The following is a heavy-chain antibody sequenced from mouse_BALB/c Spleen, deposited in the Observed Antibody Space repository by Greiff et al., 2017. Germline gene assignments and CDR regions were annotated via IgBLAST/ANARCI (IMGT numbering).Heavy chain of an antibody. D-gene: IGHD2-10*02. J-gene: IGHJ3*01. CDR2: INPSNGRT. V-gene: IGHV1S81*02. CDR1: GYTFTSYW. Sequence: VQLQQSGAELVKPGASVKLSCKASGYTFTSYWMHWVKQRPGQGLEWIGEINPSNGRTNYNEKFKSKATLTVDKSSSTAYMQLSSLTSEDSAVYYCARGYGNYGWFAYWGQGTLVTVSA. CDR3: ARGYGNYGWFAY.